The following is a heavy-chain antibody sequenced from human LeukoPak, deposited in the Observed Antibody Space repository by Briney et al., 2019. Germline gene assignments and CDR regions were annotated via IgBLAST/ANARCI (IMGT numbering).Heavy chain of an antibody. CDR2: IFYTGDS. D-gene: IGHD2-21*01. V-gene: IGHV4-59*08. J-gene: IGHJ4*02. Sequence: SETLSLTCTVSGVSSSSSYRSWIRQPPGKGLEWIGYIFYTGDSNHNPSLKSRVSISLDTSKDQISLKLSSVTAADTAVYYCARHRFASPLDSWGQGTLVTVSS. CDR3: ARHRFASPLDS. CDR1: GVSSSSSY.